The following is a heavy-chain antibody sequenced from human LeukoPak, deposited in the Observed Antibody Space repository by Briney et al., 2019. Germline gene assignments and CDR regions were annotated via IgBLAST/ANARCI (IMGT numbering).Heavy chain of an antibody. J-gene: IGHJ3*02. Sequence: SETLSLTCAVYGGSFSGYYWSWIRQPPGKGLEWIGEINHSGSTNYNPSLKSRVTISVDTSKNQFSLKLSSVTAADTAVYYCARERRSYNRHLVVVAARRQPLPPADAFDIWGQGTMVTVSS. CDR1: GGSFSGYY. CDR3: ARERRSYNRHLVVVAARRQPLPPADAFDI. V-gene: IGHV4-34*01. D-gene: IGHD2-15*01. CDR2: INHSGST.